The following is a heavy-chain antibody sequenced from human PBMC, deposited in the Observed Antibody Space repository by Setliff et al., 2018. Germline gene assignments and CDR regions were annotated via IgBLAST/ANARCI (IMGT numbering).Heavy chain of an antibody. D-gene: IGHD3-16*02. J-gene: IGHJ4*02. CDR3: VNSYRGYDDYPDY. CDR1: GFTLSNYW. CDR2: IKQDGSDK. Sequence: GGSLRLSCVDSGFTLSNYWMTWVRQAPGKGLEWVANIKQDGSDKYYVDSVKGRFTISRDNAKNSLYLQMNSLRVEDTAVYYCVNSYRGYDDYPDYWGQGTLVTVSS. V-gene: IGHV3-7*03.